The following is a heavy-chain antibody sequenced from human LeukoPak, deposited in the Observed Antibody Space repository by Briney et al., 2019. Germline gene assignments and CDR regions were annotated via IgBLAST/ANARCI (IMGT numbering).Heavy chain of an antibody. Sequence: PGGSLRLSCAASGFNVNSYYMSWVRQAPGKGLEWVSVIYSGGSTYYADSVKGRFTISRDNSKNTLYLQMNSLRAEDTAVYYCARTPPRFGEPSGAFDIWGQRTMVTVSS. J-gene: IGHJ3*02. CDR1: GFNVNSYY. V-gene: IGHV3-66*01. CDR3: ARTPPRFGEPSGAFDI. CDR2: IYSGGST. D-gene: IGHD3-10*02.